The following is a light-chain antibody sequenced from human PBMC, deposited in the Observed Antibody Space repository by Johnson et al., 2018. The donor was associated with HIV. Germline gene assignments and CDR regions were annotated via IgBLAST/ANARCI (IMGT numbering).Light chain of an antibody. CDR2: ETT. CDR3: ATCDNSLSV. J-gene: IGLJ1*01. V-gene: IGLV1-51*02. CDR1: SSNIGNNY. Sequence: QSVLTQPPSVSAAPGQNVTISCSGSSSNIGNNYISWYQQLPGTAPKLLIYETTKRPSGIPDLFSGSRSGTPATLGITGLQTGDEADYYCATCDNSLSVFGTGTKVTVL.